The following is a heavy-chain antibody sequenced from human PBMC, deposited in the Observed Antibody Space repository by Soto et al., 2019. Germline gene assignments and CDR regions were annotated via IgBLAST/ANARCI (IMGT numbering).Heavy chain of an antibody. Sequence: ASVKVSCKASGGTFSSYAISWVRQAPGQGLEWMGGIIPIFGTANYAQKFQGRVTITADESTSTAYMELSSLRSEDTAVYYCARDGEAGATYFDYWGQGTLVTVSS. CDR3: ARDGEAGATYFDY. J-gene: IGHJ4*02. CDR2: IIPIFGTA. CDR1: GGTFSSYA. D-gene: IGHD1-26*01. V-gene: IGHV1-69*13.